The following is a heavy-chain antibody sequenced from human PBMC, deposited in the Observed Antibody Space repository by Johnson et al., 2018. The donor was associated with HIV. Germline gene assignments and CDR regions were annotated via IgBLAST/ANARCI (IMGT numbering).Heavy chain of an antibody. CDR2: ISYDGSEK. J-gene: IGHJ3*02. V-gene: IGHV3-30*04. CDR1: GFTFSSYA. D-gene: IGHD5-18*01. CDR3: AKDLQLWAPSSAFDI. Sequence: QVQLVESGGGVVQPGRSLRLSCAASGFTFSSYAMHWVRQAPGKGLEWVAVISYDGSEKYFADSVKGRFTISRDSSKNTLYLQMNSLRAEDTAVYYCAKDLQLWAPSSAFDIWGQGTMVTVSS.